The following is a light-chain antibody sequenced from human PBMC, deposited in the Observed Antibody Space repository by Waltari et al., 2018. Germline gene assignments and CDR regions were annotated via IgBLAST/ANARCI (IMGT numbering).Light chain of an antibody. Sequence: QSALTQPPSASGSPAPSVTISCTGTSRDVAASNSLSRYQHYPGTAPKLLIYDLVKRPSGVPDRFSGSKSGNTASLTVSGLQAEDEADYYCSSHAGSDNWGVFGGGTKLTVL. V-gene: IGLV2-8*01. CDR2: DLV. J-gene: IGLJ2*01. CDR3: SSHAGSDNWGV. CDR1: SRDVAASNS.